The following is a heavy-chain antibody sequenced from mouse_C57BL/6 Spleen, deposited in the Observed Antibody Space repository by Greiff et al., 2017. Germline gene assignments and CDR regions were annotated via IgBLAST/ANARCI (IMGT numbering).Heavy chain of an antibody. CDR1: GYTFPSYW. J-gene: IGHJ2*01. Sequence: QVQLQQPGAELVKPGASVQMSCKASGYTFPSYWITWVKPRPGQGLEWIGDIYPGSGSPNYNEKFKSKATLPVDPSSSTAYMQLSSLTSEDSAVYYCAREGGNTYFDYWGQGTTLTVSS. CDR3: AREGGNTYFDY. D-gene: IGHD2-1*01. V-gene: IGHV1-55*01. CDR2: IYPGSGSP.